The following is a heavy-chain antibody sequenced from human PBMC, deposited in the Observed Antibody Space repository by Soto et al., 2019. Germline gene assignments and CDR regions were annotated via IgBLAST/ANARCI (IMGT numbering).Heavy chain of an antibody. CDR1: GFTFRDYA. CDR2: IPYDGSNK. J-gene: IGHJ4*02. V-gene: IGHV3-30-3*01. CDR3: ARSAGYYYDSPDY. D-gene: IGHD3-22*01. Sequence: GGSLRLSCAASGFTFRDYAMHWVRQAPGKGLEWVAVIPYDGSNKHYADSVKGRFTIYRVNSKNTLYLQMNSLRFEDTAVYYCARSAGYYYDSPDYWGQGTLVTVSS.